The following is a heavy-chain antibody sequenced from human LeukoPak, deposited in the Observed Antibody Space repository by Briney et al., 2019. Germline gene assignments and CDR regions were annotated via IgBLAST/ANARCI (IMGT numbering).Heavy chain of an antibody. Sequence: ASVKVSCKASGYTFTGYYIHWVRQAPGQGLEWMGWIDPNTDGTNYAQKFQGRVTMTRDTSISTAYMELSRLRSDDTAVYYCARDGLLGIPFDCWGQGTLVTVSS. CDR3: ARDGLLGIPFDC. J-gene: IGHJ4*02. V-gene: IGHV1-2*02. CDR1: GYTFTGYY. D-gene: IGHD7-27*01. CDR2: IDPNTDGT.